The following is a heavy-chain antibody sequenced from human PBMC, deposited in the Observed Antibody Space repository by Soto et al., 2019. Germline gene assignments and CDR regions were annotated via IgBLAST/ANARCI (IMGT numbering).Heavy chain of an antibody. V-gene: IGHV1-69*13. CDR1: GGSVSTCT. D-gene: IGHD1-1*01. Sequence: GASVKVSCKASGGSVSTCTITWVRQAPGQGLEWMGGIIPLFGSTTYAQKFQGRVTLTADDSTSTAYMALSSLTSEDTAVYYCAREGARXSCTGDDCQQLYNWIDPWGPGTLVTVSS. J-gene: IGHJ5*02. CDR2: IIPLFGST. CDR3: AREGARXSCTGDDCQQLYNWIDP.